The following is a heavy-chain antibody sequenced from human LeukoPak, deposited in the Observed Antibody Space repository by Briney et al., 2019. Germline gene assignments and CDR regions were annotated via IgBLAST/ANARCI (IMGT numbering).Heavy chain of an antibody. Sequence: ASVKVSCKASGYTFTGYYMHWVRQAPGQGLEWMGWINPNSGGTNYAQKFQGRATMTRDTSISTAYMELSRLRSDDTAVYYCARNRGEAAAGRKQYYYYYYMDVWGKGTTVTVSS. CDR2: INPNSGGT. CDR1: GYTFTGYY. D-gene: IGHD6-13*01. CDR3: ARNRGEAAAGRKQYYYYYYMDV. J-gene: IGHJ6*03. V-gene: IGHV1-2*02.